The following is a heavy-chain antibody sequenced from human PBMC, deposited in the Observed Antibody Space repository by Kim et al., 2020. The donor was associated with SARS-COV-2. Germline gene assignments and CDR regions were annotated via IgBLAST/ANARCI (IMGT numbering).Heavy chain of an antibody. CDR3: ASTVAGTFDY. Sequence: STNYNPSLKSRVTISVDKSKNQFSLKLSSVTAADTAVYYCASTVAGTFDYWGQGTLVTVSS. CDR2: ST. J-gene: IGHJ4*02. V-gene: IGHV4-4*02. D-gene: IGHD6-19*01.